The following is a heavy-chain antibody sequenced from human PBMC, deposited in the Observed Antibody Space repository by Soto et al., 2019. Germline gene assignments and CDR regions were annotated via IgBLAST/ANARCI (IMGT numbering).Heavy chain of an antibody. Sequence: PGESLKISCKGSGYSFAGYWITWVRQKPGKGLEWMGRIDPSDSQTYYSPSFRGHVTISATKSISTAYLQWSSLKASDTAMYYCARQSIVVVPAAPYYGMDVWGQGTTVTVSS. V-gene: IGHV5-10-1*01. CDR3: ARQSIVVVPAAPYYGMDV. J-gene: IGHJ6*02. CDR1: GYSFAGYW. D-gene: IGHD2-2*01. CDR2: IDPSDSQT.